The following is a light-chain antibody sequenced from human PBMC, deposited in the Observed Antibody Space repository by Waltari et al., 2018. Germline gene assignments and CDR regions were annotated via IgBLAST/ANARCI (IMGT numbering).Light chain of an antibody. CDR3: QQYGSSVLYT. CDR1: QSLTKRY. J-gene: IGKJ2*01. V-gene: IGKV3-20*01. CDR2: GAS. Sequence: RDSQSLTKRYLAWYQQKPGQAPRLLIYGASSRAAGIPDRFSGSGSGTDFTITISRLEPEDFAVYYCQQYGSSVLYTFGQGTKLEIK.